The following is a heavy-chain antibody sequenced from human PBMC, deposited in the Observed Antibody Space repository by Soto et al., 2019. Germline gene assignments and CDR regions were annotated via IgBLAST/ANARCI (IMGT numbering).Heavy chain of an antibody. Sequence: EVQLVESGGGLVQPGGSLRLSCAASGFTFSSAWMSWVRQAPGKGLEWVATIKPDGREKYYVDSVKGRFTISRDNAKNSLYLQMNSLRAEDTAVFYCADPLDLDVWGKGATVTVSS. J-gene: IGHJ6*04. CDR2: IKPDGREK. CDR1: GFTFSSAW. CDR3: ADPLDLDV. V-gene: IGHV3-7*01.